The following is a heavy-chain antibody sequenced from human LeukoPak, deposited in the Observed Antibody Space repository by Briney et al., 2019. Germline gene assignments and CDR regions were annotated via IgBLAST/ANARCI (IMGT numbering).Heavy chain of an antibody. J-gene: IGHJ4*02. V-gene: IGHV6-1*01. Sequence: SQTLSLTCAISGDSVSSNRATWNWIRQSPSRGLEWLGRTYYMSKWYNDYAVSVKSRITINPDTSKNQFSLNLRSVTAADTAVYYCAREWSTSGWFDYWGQGTLVTVSP. CDR3: AREWSTSGWFDY. D-gene: IGHD6-19*01. CDR1: GDSVSSNRAT. CDR2: TYYMSKWYN.